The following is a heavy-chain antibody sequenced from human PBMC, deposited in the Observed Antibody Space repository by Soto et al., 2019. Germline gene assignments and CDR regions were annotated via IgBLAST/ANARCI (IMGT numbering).Heavy chain of an antibody. CDR1: DASISSGGYY. J-gene: IGHJ4*02. CDR2: IYYSGST. Sequence: PSETLSLTGTVPDASISSGGYYWSWIRQHPGKGLEWIGYIYYSGSTYYNPSLKSRVTISVDTSKNQFSLKLSSVTAADTAVYYCARDVFRNMYYFDYWGQGTLVTVSS. CDR3: ARDVFRNMYYFDY. D-gene: IGHD3-3*01. V-gene: IGHV4-31*03.